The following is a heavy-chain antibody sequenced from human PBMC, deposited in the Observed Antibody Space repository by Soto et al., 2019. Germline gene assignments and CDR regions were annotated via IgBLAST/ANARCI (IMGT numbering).Heavy chain of an antibody. CDR1: GGSVSSYY. J-gene: IGHJ6*02. V-gene: IGHV4-59*08. D-gene: IGHD3-10*01. Sequence: SETLSLTCTVSGGSVSSYYWSWIRQPPGKGLEWIGYIYYSGSTNYNPSLKSRVTISVDTSKNQFSLKLSSVTAADTAVYYCARGGELVGGFITIPYRDYYYYGMDVGGQGTRVTVSS. CDR2: IYYSGST. CDR3: ARGGELVGGFITIPYRDYYYYGMDV.